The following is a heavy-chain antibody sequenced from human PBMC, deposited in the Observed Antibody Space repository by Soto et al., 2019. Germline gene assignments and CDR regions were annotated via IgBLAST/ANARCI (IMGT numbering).Heavy chain of an antibody. CDR2: IYWDDDR. CDR3: AHRPRRAGYNFDY. Sequence: QITLKESGPTLVQRTQTLTLPCTFSGFSRSTSGVGVGWIRQPPGQALEWLALIYWDDDRRSSPSLKNRLTITKDTSKIQVVLTMTNMDAEDTATYYCAHRPRRAGYNFDYWGQGILVTVSS. J-gene: IGHJ4*02. D-gene: IGHD5-12*01. CDR1: GFSRSTSGVG. V-gene: IGHV2-5*02.